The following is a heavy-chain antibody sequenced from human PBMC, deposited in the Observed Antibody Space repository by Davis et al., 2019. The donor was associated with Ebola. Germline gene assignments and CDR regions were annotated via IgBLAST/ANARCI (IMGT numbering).Heavy chain of an antibody. CDR3: VRDHWGSLDF. Sequence: PSETLSLTCTASGVSVSYYGLGWGRVRQAPGQGLESIGYMSYNGRGNSNPSLKRRLTITLDTSGNQFSLNLKSATAADTALYDCVRDHWGSLDFWGQGMLVTVSS. CDR1: GVSVSYYGLG. D-gene: IGHD3-16*01. J-gene: IGHJ4*02. V-gene: IGHV4-61*08. CDR2: MSYNGRG.